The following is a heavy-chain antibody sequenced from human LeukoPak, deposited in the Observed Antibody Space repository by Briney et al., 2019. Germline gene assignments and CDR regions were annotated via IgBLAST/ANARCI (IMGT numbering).Heavy chain of an antibody. V-gene: IGHV3-21*01. Sequence: GGSLRLSCIASGFSFSNYNINWVRQAPGKGLEWVSSISGSSSHIHYGDSVKGRFTISRDNAKNSLYLQMNSLRAEDTAVYYCTRDLMDYDVSTGLHHYYMDVWGQGTTVTVSS. CDR2: ISGSSSHI. CDR1: GFSFSNYN. D-gene: IGHD3-9*01. J-gene: IGHJ6*02. CDR3: TRDLMDYDVSTGLHHYYMDV.